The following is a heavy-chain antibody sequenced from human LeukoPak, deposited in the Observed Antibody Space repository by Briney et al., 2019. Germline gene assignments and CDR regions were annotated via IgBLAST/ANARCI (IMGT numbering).Heavy chain of an antibody. Sequence: GGSLRLSCAASGFTFSSYSMNWVRQAPGKGLEWVSSISSSSSYIYYADSVKGRFTISRDNAKNSLYLQMNSLRAEDTAVYYCARDRQYCSSTSCFYFDYWGQGTLVTVSS. J-gene: IGHJ4*02. CDR1: GFTFSSYS. D-gene: IGHD2-2*01. CDR3: ARDRQYCSSTSCFYFDY. V-gene: IGHV3-21*01. CDR2: ISSSSSYI.